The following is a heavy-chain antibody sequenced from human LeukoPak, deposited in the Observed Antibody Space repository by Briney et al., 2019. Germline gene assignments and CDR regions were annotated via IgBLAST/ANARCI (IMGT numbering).Heavy chain of an antibody. CDR3: ARGRFLDFFDS. CDR2: LHSGGSA. Sequence: PGGSLRLSCAAYGFNVNRNYMSWVRQAPGMGLEWVSTLHSGGSAYYADSVKGRFTIFRDTSTNTLWLHMKSLKTDDTAVFYCARGRFLDFFDSWGQGTLVTVSS. CDR1: GFNVNRNY. J-gene: IGHJ4*02. V-gene: IGHV3-66*02. D-gene: IGHD3-3*01.